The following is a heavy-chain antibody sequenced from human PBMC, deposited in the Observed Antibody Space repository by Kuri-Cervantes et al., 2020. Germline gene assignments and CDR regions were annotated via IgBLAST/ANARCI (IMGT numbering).Heavy chain of an antibody. J-gene: IGHJ3*02. CDR2: INTNSGGT. V-gene: IGHV1-2*02. CDR3: ARGLVWFGESDDAFDI. D-gene: IGHD3-10*01. CDR1: RYTFTGQY. Sequence: ASVKGSCKASRYTFTGQYMHWVRQAPGGGLEWMGWINTNSGGTNYAQKFQGRVTMTRDTSINTDYMELSRLRSDDTAVYYCARGLVWFGESDDAFDIWGKGTTVTVSS.